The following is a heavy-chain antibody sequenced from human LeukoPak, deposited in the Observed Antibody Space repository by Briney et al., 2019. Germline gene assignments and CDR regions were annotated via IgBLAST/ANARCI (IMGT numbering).Heavy chain of an antibody. J-gene: IGHJ5*01. CDR1: GGSISTYY. V-gene: IGHV4-59*08. CDR2: IYYIGNT. CDR3: ARLYYDILTGYFYLDS. Sequence: PSETLSLTCTVSGGSISTYYWSWIRQPPGKGLEWIGYIYYIGNTNYNPSLKSRVTISVDTSKNQFSLKLSPVTAADAAVYYCARLYYDILTGYFYLDSWGQGTLVTVSS. D-gene: IGHD3-9*01.